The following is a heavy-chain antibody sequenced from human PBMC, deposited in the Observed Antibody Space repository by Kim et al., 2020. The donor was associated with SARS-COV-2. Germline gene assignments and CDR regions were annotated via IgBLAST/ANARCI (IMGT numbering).Heavy chain of an antibody. D-gene: IGHD3-10*01. CDR1: GFTFSSYA. J-gene: IGHJ5*02. CDR3: AKDLNYASGRGWFDP. CDR2: ISDSGGST. Sequence: GGSLRLSCAASGFTFSSYAMTWVRQAPGKGLEWVSAISDSGGSTYYTDSVKGRFTISRDNSKNTLYLQMNSLRAEDTAVYYCAKDLNYASGRGWFDPWGQGTLVTVSS. V-gene: IGHV3-23*01.